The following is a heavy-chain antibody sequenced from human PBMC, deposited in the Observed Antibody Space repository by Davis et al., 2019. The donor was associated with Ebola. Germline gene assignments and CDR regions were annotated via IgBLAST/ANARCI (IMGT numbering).Heavy chain of an antibody. Sequence: ASVKVSCKASGYTFTGYYMHWVRQAPGQGLEWMGWINPNSGGTNYAQKFQGWVTMTRDTSISTAYMELSRLRSDDTAVYYCARVPVTMVRGVTFDYYGMDVWGQGTTVTVSS. CDR3: ARVPVTMVRGVTFDYYGMDV. V-gene: IGHV1-2*04. CDR2: INPNSGGT. CDR1: GYTFTGYY. J-gene: IGHJ6*02. D-gene: IGHD3-10*01.